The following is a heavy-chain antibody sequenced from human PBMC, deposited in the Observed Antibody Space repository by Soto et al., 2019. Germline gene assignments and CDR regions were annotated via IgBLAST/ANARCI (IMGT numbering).Heavy chain of an antibody. CDR1: GFIFSNSW. Sequence: EVQLVESGGGSVQPGGSLRLSCAASGFIFSNSWMHWVRQAPGKGLVWVSRINSDGVSLSYADSVQGRFTISRDNAKNTLYLQMNSLRADDTAVYYCASGYYGYGVYLEYWGQGTLVTVSS. V-gene: IGHV3-74*01. J-gene: IGHJ4*02. D-gene: IGHD3-16*01. CDR3: ASGYYGYGVYLEY. CDR2: INSDGVSL.